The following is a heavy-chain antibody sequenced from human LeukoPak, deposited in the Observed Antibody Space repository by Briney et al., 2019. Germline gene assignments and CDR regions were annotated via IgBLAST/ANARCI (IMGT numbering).Heavy chain of an antibody. Sequence: GESLKISCKGSRYTFSSYWIGWVRQMPGKGLEWMGIIYPGDSDTRYSPSLQGQVTISVDTSIGTAYLRWSSLKASDTAIYYCARQNDFRLDYWGQGTLVTVSS. CDR1: RYTFSSYW. CDR3: ARQNDFRLDY. V-gene: IGHV5-51*01. J-gene: IGHJ4*02. D-gene: IGHD3-3*01. CDR2: IYPGDSDT.